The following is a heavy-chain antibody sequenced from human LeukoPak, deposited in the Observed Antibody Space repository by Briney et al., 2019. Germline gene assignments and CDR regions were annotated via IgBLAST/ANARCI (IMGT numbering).Heavy chain of an antibody. CDR2: IYYSGST. J-gene: IGHJ6*03. CDR1: GGSISSHY. V-gene: IGHV4-59*08. D-gene: IGHD6-6*01. CDR3: ARHGKGSSNYYYMDV. Sequence: SETLSLTCTVSGGSISSHYWSWIRQPPGKGLEWIGYIYYSGSTNYNPSPKSRVTISVDTSKNQFSLKLSSVTAADTAVYYCARHGKGSSNYYYMDVWGKGTTVTVSS.